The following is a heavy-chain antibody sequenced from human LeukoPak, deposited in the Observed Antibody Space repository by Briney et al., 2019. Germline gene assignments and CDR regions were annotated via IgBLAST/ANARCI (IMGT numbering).Heavy chain of an antibody. CDR3: ARVAAVAGTYYFDY. Sequence: PSETLSLTCAVSGGSISSSNWWGWVRQPPGKGLEWIGEIYHSGSTNYNPSLKSRVTISVDKSKNQFSLKLSSVTAADTAVYYCARVAAVAGTYYFDYWGQGTLVTVSS. CDR2: IYHSGST. D-gene: IGHD6-19*01. V-gene: IGHV4-4*02. J-gene: IGHJ4*02. CDR1: GGSISSSNW.